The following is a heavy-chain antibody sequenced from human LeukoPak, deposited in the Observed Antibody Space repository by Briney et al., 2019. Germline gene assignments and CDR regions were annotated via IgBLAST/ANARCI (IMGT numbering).Heavy chain of an antibody. V-gene: IGHV1-69*05. Sequence: SVKVSCKASGGTFGSYAISWVRQAPGQGLEWMGGIIPIFGTANYAQKFQGRVTITTDESTSTAYMELSSLRSEDTAVYYCARNPTKYSSSWYLDYWGQGTLVTVSS. CDR2: IIPIFGTA. CDR1: GGTFGSYA. D-gene: IGHD6-13*01. CDR3: ARNPTKYSSSWYLDY. J-gene: IGHJ4*02.